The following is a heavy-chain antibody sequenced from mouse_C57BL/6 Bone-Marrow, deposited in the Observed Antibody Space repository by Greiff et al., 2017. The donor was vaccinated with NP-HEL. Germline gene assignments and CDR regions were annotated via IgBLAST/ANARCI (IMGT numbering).Heavy chain of an antibody. CDR3: ARWGYSNSWFAY. D-gene: IGHD2-5*01. CDR2: IYPSDSET. Sequence: VQLQQSGAELVRPGSSVKLSCKASGYTFTSYWMDWVKQRPGQGLEWIGNIYPSDSETHYNQKFKDKATLTVDKSSSTAYMQLSSLTSEDSAVYYCARWGYSNSWFAYWGQGTLVTVSA. J-gene: IGHJ3*01. CDR1: GYTFTSYW. V-gene: IGHV1-61*01.